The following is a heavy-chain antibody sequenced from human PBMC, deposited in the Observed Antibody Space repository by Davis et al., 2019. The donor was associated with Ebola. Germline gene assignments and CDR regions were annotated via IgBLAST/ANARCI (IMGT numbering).Heavy chain of an antibody. Sequence: PGGSLRLSCAASGFTVSSNYMSWVRQAPGKGLEWVSVLYSGGGTYYADSVKGRFTISRDNSKNTLFLQMNSLRAEDTAVYYCAPGGNYEGWFHPWGQGTLVTVSS. J-gene: IGHJ5*02. CDR2: LYSGGGT. V-gene: IGHV3-66*01. CDR3: APGGNYEGWFHP. D-gene: IGHD1-7*01. CDR1: GFTVSSNY.